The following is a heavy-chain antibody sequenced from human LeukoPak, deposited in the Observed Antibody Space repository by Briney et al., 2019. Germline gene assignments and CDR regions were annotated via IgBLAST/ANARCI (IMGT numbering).Heavy chain of an antibody. V-gene: IGHV4-61*01. CDR2: IYYSGST. J-gene: IGHJ5*02. CDR1: GGSVSSGSYY. Sequence: PSETLSLTCTVSGGSVSSGSYYWSWIRQPPGKGLEWIGYIYYSGSTNYNPSLKSRVTISVDTSKNQFSLKLSSVTAADTAVYYCAREFQHDNWFDPWGQGTLVTVSS. D-gene: IGHD6-13*01. CDR3: AREFQHDNWFDP.